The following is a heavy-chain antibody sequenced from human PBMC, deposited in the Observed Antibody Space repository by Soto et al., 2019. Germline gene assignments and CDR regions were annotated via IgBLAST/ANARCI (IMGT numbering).Heavy chain of an antibody. J-gene: IGHJ6*02. Sequence: PGGSLRLSCAASGFTFSSYSMNWVRQAPGKGLEWVSSISSSSSYIYYADSVKGRFTISRDNAKNSLYLQMNSLRAEDTAVYYCARPSGGYSYGYQPDYYYGMDVWSQGTTVTVSS. CDR2: ISSSSSYI. V-gene: IGHV3-21*01. CDR3: ARPSGGYSYGYQPDYYYGMDV. CDR1: GFTFSSYS. D-gene: IGHD5-18*01.